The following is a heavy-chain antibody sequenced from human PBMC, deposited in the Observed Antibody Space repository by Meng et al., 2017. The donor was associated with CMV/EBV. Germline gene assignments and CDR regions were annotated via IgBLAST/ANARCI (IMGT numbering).Heavy chain of an antibody. CDR1: GFTFDDYA. Sequence: GGSLRLSCAASGFTFDDYAMHWVRQAPGKGLEWVAVIWYDGSNKYYADSVKGRFTISRDNSKNTLYLQMNSLRAEDTAVYYCAKELSSSWPYYYGMDVWGQGTTVTVSS. V-gene: IGHV3-33*06. J-gene: IGHJ6*02. CDR3: AKELSSSWPYYYGMDV. D-gene: IGHD6-13*01. CDR2: IWYDGSNK.